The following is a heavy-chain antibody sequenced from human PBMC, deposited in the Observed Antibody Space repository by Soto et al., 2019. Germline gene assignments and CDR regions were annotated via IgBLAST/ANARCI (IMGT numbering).Heavy chain of an antibody. D-gene: IGHD2-2*01. CDR3: TKSSSRADYYGMDV. V-gene: IGHV3-23*01. CDR1: GFTFSNYG. CDR2: VSGSGGDT. Sequence: GGSLSLSCAASGFTFSNYGINWVRQARGKGLEGFVCVSGSGGDTSYADCVKGRFIISRNNTNDLLYVQMNSVRAEDTALYCGTKSSSRADYYGMDVWGQGTMVTVSS. J-gene: IGHJ6*02.